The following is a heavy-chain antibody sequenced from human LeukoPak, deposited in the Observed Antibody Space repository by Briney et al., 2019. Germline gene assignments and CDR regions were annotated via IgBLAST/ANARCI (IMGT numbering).Heavy chain of an antibody. CDR2: IYSGGST. J-gene: IGHJ4*02. Sequence: GGSLRLSCAASGFTVSSNYMSWVRQAPGKGLEWVSVIYSGGSTYYADSVKGRFTISIDNSKNTLYLQMNSLRAADTAVYYCAREWELLYWGQGTLVTVSS. CDR3: AREWELLY. V-gene: IGHV3-53*01. D-gene: IGHD1-26*01. CDR1: GFTVSSNY.